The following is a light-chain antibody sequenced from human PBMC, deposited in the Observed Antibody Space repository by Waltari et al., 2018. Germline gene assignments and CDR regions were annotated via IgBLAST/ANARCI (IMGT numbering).Light chain of an antibody. CDR1: SSDVGGYTY. V-gene: IGLV2-14*01. CDR2: DVS. Sequence: QSALTQPASVSGSPGQSITIPCTGTSSDVGGYTYLSWYHQHPGKAPKPMIYDVSKRPSGVSNRFSGSKSGNTASLTISGLQAEDEADYYCSSYTSSSTWVFGGGTKLTVL. CDR3: SSYTSSSTWV. J-gene: IGLJ3*02.